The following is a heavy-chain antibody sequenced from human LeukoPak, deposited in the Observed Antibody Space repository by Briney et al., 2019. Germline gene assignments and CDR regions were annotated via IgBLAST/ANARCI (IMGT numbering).Heavy chain of an antibody. CDR1: GFTLSSYW. CDR3: ASSSSGWYIGIDY. V-gene: IGHV3-74*01. D-gene: IGHD6-19*01. CDR2: VNSDGSST. J-gene: IGHJ4*02. Sequence: GGSLRLSCAASGFTLSSYWMHWVRQAPGRGRVWVSRVNSDGSSTSYADSVKGRCTISRDNAKNTLYLQMNSLRAEDTAVYYCASSSSGWYIGIDYWGQGTLVTVSS.